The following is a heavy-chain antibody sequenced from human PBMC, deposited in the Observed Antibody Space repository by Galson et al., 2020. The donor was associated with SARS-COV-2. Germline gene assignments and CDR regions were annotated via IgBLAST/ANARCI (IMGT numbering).Heavy chain of an antibody. J-gene: IGHJ4*02. CDR2: MNPNSGNT. V-gene: IGHV1-8*01. D-gene: IGHD2-21*02. CDR1: GYTFSSYD. CDR3: ATEAIGGGADCCSFDY. Sequence: ASVKVSCKASGYTFSSYDINWVRQATGQGLEWIGWMNPNSGNTGFAQTFQGRVTMTRDTSISTAYMELSSLTSEDTAVYYCATEAIGGGADCCSFDYWGQGTLVTVSS.